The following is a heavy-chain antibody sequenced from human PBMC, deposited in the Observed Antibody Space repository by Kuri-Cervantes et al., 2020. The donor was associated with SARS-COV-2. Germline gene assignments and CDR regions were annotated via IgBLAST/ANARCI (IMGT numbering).Heavy chain of an antibody. CDR1: GYTFTSYG. D-gene: IGHD1-20*01. CDR2: ISAYNGNT. V-gene: IGHV1-18*04. Sequence: ASVKVSCKASGYTFTSYGISWVRQAPGQGLEWMGWISAYNGNTNYAQKLQGRVTISADKSTSTAYMEVSSLRTDDTAVYYCARDLLENNWNHDVLGYWGQGTLVTVSS. CDR3: ARDLLENNWNHDVLGY. J-gene: IGHJ4*02.